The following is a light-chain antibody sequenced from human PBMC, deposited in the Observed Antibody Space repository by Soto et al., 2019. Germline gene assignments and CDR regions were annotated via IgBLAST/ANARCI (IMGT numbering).Light chain of an antibody. CDR1: QSVFSRY. V-gene: IGKV3-20*01. CDR2: SAS. J-gene: IGKJ4*01. Sequence: EIVLTQSPGTLSLSPGETATLSCRASQSVFSRYLAWYQQKPGQAPRLLVYSASSRAAGIPDRFGGSGSGTAFTLTISRLEPEDFAVYYCQQYGSSPLTFGGGTKVEIK. CDR3: QQYGSSPLT.